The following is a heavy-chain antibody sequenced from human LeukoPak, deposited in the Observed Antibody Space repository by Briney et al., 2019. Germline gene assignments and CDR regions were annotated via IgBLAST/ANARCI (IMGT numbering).Heavy chain of an antibody. D-gene: IGHD3-10*01. V-gene: IGHV4-59*01. J-gene: IGHJ3*02. Sequence: SETLSLTCTVSGGSINSYYWSWLRQSPGKGLEWIGYIYYSGSTNYNPSLKSRATISADTSKNQFSLKLSLVTAADTAMYYCARSDYHNSGSHTVFDAFDIWGQGTRVTVSS. CDR3: ARSDYHNSGSHTVFDAFDI. CDR2: IYYSGST. CDR1: GGSINSYY.